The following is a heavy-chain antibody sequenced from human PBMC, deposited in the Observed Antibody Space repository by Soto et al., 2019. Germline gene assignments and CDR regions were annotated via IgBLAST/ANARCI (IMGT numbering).Heavy chain of an antibody. Sequence: QLQLQESGSGLVKPSQTLSLTCAVSGGSISSGGYSWSWIRQPPGKGLGWIGYIYHSGYTYCNPSLTSRVTISIDRSKTQFSLKLSAVTAAATAVYYCARAHCGDYGYGMDVWGQGTTVPVSS. CDR2: IYHSGYT. CDR3: ARAHCGDYGYGMDV. CDR1: GGSISSGGYS. V-gene: IGHV4-30-2*01. J-gene: IGHJ6*02. D-gene: IGHD4-17*01.